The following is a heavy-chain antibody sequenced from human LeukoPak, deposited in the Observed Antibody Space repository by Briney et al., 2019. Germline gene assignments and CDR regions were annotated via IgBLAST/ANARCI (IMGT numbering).Heavy chain of an antibody. CDR1: GYTFTSYA. Sequence: GASVKVSCKASGYTFTSYAMHWVRQAPGQRLEWMGXXXXXXGNTKYSQKFXXRVXITRDTSASTAYMELSSLRSEDTAVYYCARENRFLEWLSKSDAFDIWGQGTMVTVSS. CDR3: ARENRFLEWLSKSDAFDI. D-gene: IGHD3-3*01. CDR2: XXXXXGNT. J-gene: IGHJ3*02. V-gene: IGHV1-3*01.